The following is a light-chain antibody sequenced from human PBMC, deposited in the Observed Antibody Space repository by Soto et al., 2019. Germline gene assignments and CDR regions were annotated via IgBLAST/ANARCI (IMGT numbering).Light chain of an antibody. CDR3: QQRHMWPIT. J-gene: IGKJ5*01. V-gene: IGKV3-11*01. CDR2: DAY. Sequence: IVVTQSPVPLSVSPGERVTLSCRASQSFRGLLAWYQQKPGQAPRLLIYDAYNRATGIPPRFSGSGSGTDCTLTISSLEPEDAAVYYCQQRHMWPITFGQGTRLEIK. CDR1: QSFRGL.